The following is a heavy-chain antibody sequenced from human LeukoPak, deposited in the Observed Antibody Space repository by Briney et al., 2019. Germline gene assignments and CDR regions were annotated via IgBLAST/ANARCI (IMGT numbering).Heavy chain of an antibody. CDR3: ARDHRSRGYYYMDV. J-gene: IGHJ6*03. D-gene: IGHD1-14*01. CDR2: ISSSSDYI. CDR1: GFTSNSYS. V-gene: IGHV3-21*01. Sequence: GGSLRLSCAASGFTSNSYSMNWVRQAPGKGLECVSSISSSSDYIYYADSVKGRFTISRDNAKNSLYLQMNSLRAEDTAVYYCARDHRSRGYYYMDVWGKGTTVTVFS.